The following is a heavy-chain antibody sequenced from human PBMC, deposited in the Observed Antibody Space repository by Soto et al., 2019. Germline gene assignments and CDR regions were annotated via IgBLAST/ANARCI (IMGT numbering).Heavy chain of an antibody. Sequence: ASVKVSCKASGYTFTSYAMHWVRQAPGQRLEWMGWINAGNGNTKYSQNFQGRVTITRDTSASTAYMELSSLRSEDTAVYYCARLRIAAAGTERYFDYWGQGTLVTVSS. CDR2: INAGNGNT. V-gene: IGHV1-3*01. J-gene: IGHJ4*02. D-gene: IGHD6-13*01. CDR3: ARLRIAAAGTERYFDY. CDR1: GYTFTSYA.